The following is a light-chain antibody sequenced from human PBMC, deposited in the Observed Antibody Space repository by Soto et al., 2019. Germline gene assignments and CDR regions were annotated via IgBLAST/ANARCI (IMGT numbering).Light chain of an antibody. J-gene: IGLJ3*02. CDR3: EAWDDSLNGWV. CDR2: SHN. CDR1: STNVGSNP. V-gene: IGLV1-44*01. Sequence: HSVLTQPASASGTPGQRVARACSGNSTNVGSNPVNFCQQLPGTAPTLLIYSHNQRPSAVPDRFSGSTSGTSASLAISGLQSEDETDYYCEAWDDSLNGWVFGGGTKVTV.